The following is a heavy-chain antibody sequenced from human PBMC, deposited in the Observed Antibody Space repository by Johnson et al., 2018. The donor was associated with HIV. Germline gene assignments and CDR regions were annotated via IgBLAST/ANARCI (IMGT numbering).Heavy chain of an antibody. J-gene: IGHJ3*02. Sequence: QVQLVESGGGVVQPGTSLRLSCTASGFTFSSYGIHWVRQAPGKGLEWVAFIWHDGRDVYYADSVKGRFTVSRDNSKNAVYLQMNSLGAGDTAVYYCAKVQHGSLVPTVMRDDAFDIWGQGTMVTVSS. CDR2: IWHDGRDV. D-gene: IGHD4-17*01. CDR3: AKVQHGSLVPTVMRDDAFDI. CDR1: GFTFSSYG. V-gene: IGHV3-33*03.